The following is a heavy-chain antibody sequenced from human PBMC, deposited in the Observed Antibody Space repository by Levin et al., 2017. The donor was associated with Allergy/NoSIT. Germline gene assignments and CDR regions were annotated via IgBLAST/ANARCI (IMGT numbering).Heavy chain of an antibody. CDR3: ARAEKYDSSGSRGLFFDI. J-gene: IGHJ3*02. Sequence: SETLSLTCTVSGGSISSGGYYWSWIRQHPGKGLEWIGYIYYSGSTYYNPSLKSRVTISVDTSKNQFSLKLSSVTAADTAVYYCARAEKYDSSGSRGLFFDIWGQGTMVTVSS. CDR2: IYYSGST. CDR1: GGSISSGGYY. V-gene: IGHV4-31*03. D-gene: IGHD3-22*01.